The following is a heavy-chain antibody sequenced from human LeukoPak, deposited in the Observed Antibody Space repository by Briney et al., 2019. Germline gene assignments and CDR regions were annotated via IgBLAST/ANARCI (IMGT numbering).Heavy chain of an antibody. Sequence: GRSLRLSCAASGFTFDDYAMHWVRQAPGKGLEWVSGISWNSGSIGYADSVKGRFTISRDNAKNSLYLQMNSLRAEDTAVYYCARDSMPGYWGQGTLVTVSS. J-gene: IGHJ4*02. CDR1: GFTFDDYA. CDR3: ARDSMPGY. D-gene: IGHD2-2*01. CDR2: ISWNSGSI. V-gene: IGHV3-9*01.